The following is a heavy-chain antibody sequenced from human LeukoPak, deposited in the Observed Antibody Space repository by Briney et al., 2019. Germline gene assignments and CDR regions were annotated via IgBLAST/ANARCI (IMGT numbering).Heavy chain of an antibody. V-gene: IGHV4-59*01. CDR1: STSITGYY. CDR2: IIYSGSI. J-gene: IGHJ4*02. CDR3: ARVTDWNDLDY. Sequence: SETLSLTCTVSSTSITGYYWSWIRQPPGKRLEWIGYIIYSGSINYNPSLKSRVTISIDTSRNQLSLQLTSVTAADTAVYYCARVTDWNDLDYWGQGTLVTVSS. D-gene: IGHD1-1*01.